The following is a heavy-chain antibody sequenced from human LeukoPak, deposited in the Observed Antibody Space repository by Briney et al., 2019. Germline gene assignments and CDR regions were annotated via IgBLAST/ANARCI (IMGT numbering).Heavy chain of an antibody. Sequence: SGTLSLTCTVSGGSISSYYWNWIRQPPGKGLEWIGYIYYSGSTNYNPSLKSRLTISVDTSKSQFSLKLSSVTAADTAVYYCARHISYYDSSGYYDYWGQGTLVTVSS. D-gene: IGHD3-22*01. CDR2: IYYSGST. CDR3: ARHISYYDSSGYYDY. CDR1: GGSISSYY. J-gene: IGHJ4*02. V-gene: IGHV4-59*08.